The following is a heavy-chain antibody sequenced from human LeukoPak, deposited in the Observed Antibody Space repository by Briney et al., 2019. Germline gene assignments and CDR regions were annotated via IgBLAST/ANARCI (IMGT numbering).Heavy chain of an antibody. CDR2: IYYSGSI. V-gene: IGHV4-59*01. CDR3: ARAGAVDDYGDYGRQSDAFDI. CDR1: GGSISSYY. D-gene: IGHD4-17*01. Sequence: SETLSLTCTVSGGSISSYYWSWIRQPPGKGLEWIGYIYYSGSINYNPSLKSRVTISVDTSKNQFSLKLSSVTAADTAVYYCARAGAVDDYGDYGRQSDAFDIWGQGTMVTVSS. J-gene: IGHJ3*02.